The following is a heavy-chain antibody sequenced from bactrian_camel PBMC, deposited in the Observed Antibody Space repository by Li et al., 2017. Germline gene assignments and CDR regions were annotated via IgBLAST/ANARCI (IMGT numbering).Heavy chain of an antibody. Sequence: DVQLVESGGGSVQAGGSLRLSCVASEYTYSSYCLGWLRQVPGKEREGVAAVNTDGNTIYADSVKDRFTISKDNAKNTLYLQMDRLKPEDTAMYYCAAAPYNVYAASLRNCDSARARYWGQGTQVTVS. CDR2: VNTDGNT. J-gene: IGHJ4*01. CDR1: EYTYSSYC. CDR3: AAAPYNVYAASLRNCDSARARY. V-gene: IGHV3S42*01. D-gene: IGHD7*01.